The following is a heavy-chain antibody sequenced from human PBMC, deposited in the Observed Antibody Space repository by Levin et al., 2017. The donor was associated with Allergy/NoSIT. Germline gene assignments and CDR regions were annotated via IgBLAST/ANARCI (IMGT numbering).Heavy chain of an antibody. Sequence: PGESLKISCKASGYTFTSYGISWVRQAPGQGLEWMGWISAYNGNTNYAQKLQGRVTMTTDTSTSTAYMELRSLRSDDTAVYYCARDLDSHLEWLLYIWFDPWGQGTLVTVSS. J-gene: IGHJ5*02. V-gene: IGHV1-18*01. CDR3: ARDLDSHLEWLLYIWFDP. D-gene: IGHD3-3*01. CDR1: GYTFTSYG. CDR2: ISAYNGNT.